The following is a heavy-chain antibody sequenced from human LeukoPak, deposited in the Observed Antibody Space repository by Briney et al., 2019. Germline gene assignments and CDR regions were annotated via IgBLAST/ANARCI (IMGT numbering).Heavy chain of an antibody. CDR3: ARQGDTGSWYFDY. V-gene: IGHV3-30*19. J-gene: IGHJ4*02. CDR2: ISHDGSNQ. CDR1: GFIFSNYG. D-gene: IGHD2-21*02. Sequence: PGGSLRLSCVASGFIFSNYGMHWVRQAPGKGLEWVVVISHDGSNQQYADSVKGQVTISRDNSKSTLYLQMASLRAGDTAVYYCARQGDTGSWYFDYWGQGTLVTVSS.